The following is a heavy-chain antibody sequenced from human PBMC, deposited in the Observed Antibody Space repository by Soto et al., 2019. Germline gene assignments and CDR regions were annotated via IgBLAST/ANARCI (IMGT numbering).Heavy chain of an antibody. V-gene: IGHV5-51*01. D-gene: IGHD6-19*01. CDR1: GYSFTSYW. CDR3: TREDSVAVPIGKYYYALDV. J-gene: IGHJ6*02. Sequence: PGESLKISCKGSGYSFTSYWIGWVRQMPGKGLEWMGIIYPGDSDTRYSPSFQGQVTISADKSISTAYLQWSSLKASDTAVYYCTREDSVAVPIGKYYYALDVWGQGTTVTVS. CDR2: IYPGDSDT.